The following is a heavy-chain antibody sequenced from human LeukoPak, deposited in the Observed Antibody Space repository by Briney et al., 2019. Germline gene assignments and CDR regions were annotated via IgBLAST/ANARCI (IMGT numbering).Heavy chain of an antibody. Sequence: SETLSLTCAVSGYSINSAYYWGWIRQPPGKGLEWIASMYHSGITYYNSSLKSRATISADTSKNQFSLKLNSVTAADTSVYYCARLTPGKNWFDPWGHGTLVTVSS. CDR2: MYHSGIT. D-gene: IGHD3-10*01. J-gene: IGHJ5*02. CDR3: ARLTPGKNWFDP. V-gene: IGHV4-38-2*01. CDR1: GYSINSAYY.